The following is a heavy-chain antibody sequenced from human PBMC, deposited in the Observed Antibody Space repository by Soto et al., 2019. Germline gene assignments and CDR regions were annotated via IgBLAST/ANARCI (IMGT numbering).Heavy chain of an antibody. D-gene: IGHD1-7*01. J-gene: IGHJ4*02. Sequence: PSETLSLTCALSGGSFTSNNWWTWVRQPPGQGLEWIGEIYRTGSTSYNPSLKSRVTISLDKSENQFSLKVTSPTAADTAVYYCASRDPGTSVDYWGQGTLVTVSS. CDR1: GGSFTSNNW. CDR2: IYRTGST. CDR3: ASRDPGTSVDY. V-gene: IGHV4-4*02.